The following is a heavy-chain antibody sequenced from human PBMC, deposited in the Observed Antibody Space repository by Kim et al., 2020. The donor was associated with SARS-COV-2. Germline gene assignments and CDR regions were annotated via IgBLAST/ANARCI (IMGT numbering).Heavy chain of an antibody. J-gene: IGHJ4*02. D-gene: IGHD2-21*01. Sequence: NPSLKSRVTISVDTSKNQCSLKLSSVTAADTAVYYCARGDRDRTHYFDYWGQGTLVTVSS. CDR3: ARGDRDRTHYFDY. V-gene: IGHV4-34*01.